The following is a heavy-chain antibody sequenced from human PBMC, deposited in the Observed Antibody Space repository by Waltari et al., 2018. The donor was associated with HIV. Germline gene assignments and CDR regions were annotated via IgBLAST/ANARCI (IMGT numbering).Heavy chain of an antibody. CDR3: AREGHYYGSGRFGGDY. J-gene: IGHJ4*02. D-gene: IGHD3-10*01. V-gene: IGHV3-33*01. Sequence: QVQLVVAGVGVVKPGRSPRLSCAGSGFKVSTYGMPGIRQAPGKGLEWVAGILYDGSNKSYADSVKGRLTISRDNSKNTVYLQINRLRAEDTAVYYCAREGHYYGSGRFGGDYWGQGTLVTVSS. CDR1: GFKVSTYG. CDR2: ILYDGSNK.